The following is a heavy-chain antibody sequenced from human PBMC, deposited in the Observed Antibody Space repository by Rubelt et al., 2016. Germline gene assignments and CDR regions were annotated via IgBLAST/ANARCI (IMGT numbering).Heavy chain of an antibody. Sequence: QVQLVQSGAEVKKPGASVKVSCKASGYTFTTYGINWVRQAPGQGLEWMGWISAYNGNTNHAQKLQGRVSMTTEPSTGTAYMERRSLRSDDTAVYYCAREAYSGRYPLIDYWGQGTLVTVSS. V-gene: IGHV1-18*01. J-gene: IGHJ4*02. CDR3: AREAYSGRYPLIDY. CDR1: GYTFTTYG. D-gene: IGHD1-26*01. CDR2: ISAYNGNT.